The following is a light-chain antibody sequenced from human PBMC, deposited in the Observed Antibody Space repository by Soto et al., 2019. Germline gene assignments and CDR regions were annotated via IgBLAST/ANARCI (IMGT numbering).Light chain of an antibody. J-gene: IGKJ4*01. CDR3: QQYGGSPLVT. V-gene: IGKV3-20*01. Sequence: ETVLTQSPGTLSLSPGERATLSCRASQSISSGYLAWYQQRPGQAPRLLISGASNRATGIPDRFSGSGSGTDFTLTISRLEPEDFAVYYCQQYGGSPLVTFGGGTKVKIK. CDR1: QSISSGY. CDR2: GAS.